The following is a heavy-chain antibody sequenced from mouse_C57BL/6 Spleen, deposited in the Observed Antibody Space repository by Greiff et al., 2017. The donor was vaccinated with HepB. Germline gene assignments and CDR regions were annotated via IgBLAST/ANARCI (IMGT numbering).Heavy chain of an antibody. V-gene: IGHV1-54*01. J-gene: IGHJ4*01. D-gene: IGHD2-12*01. CDR2: INPGSGGT. Sequence: QVQLKQSGAELVRPGTSVKVSCKASGYAFTNYLIEWVKQRPGQGLEWIGVINPGSGGTNYNEKFKGKATLTADKSSSTAYMQLSSLTSEDSAVYFCAREGSYDGYAMDYWGQGTSVTVSS. CDR1: GYAFTNYL. CDR3: AREGSYDGYAMDY.